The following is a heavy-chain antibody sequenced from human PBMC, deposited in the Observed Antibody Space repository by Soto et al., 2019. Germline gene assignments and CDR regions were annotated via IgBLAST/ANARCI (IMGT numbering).Heavy chain of an antibody. Sequence: SETLSLTCAVYGGSFSGYYWSWIRQPPGKGLEWIGEINHSGSTNYNPSHKSRVTISVDTSKNQFSLKLSSVTAADTAVYYCARLPRDFWSGYYAFDYWGQGTLVTVSS. D-gene: IGHD3-3*01. J-gene: IGHJ4*02. CDR1: GGSFSGYY. CDR2: INHSGST. V-gene: IGHV4-34*01. CDR3: ARLPRDFWSGYYAFDY.